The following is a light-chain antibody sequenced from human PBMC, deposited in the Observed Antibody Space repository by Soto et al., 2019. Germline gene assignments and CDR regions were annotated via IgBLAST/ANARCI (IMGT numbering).Light chain of an antibody. CDR1: SSDIGGYNY. J-gene: IGLJ1*01. Sequence: QSVLTQPPSASGSPGQSVTISCTGTSSDIGGYNYVSWYQQHPGNGPKLMIYEVNKRPSGVPDRFSGSKSGNTASLTVAGLQAEAEADYYCSSYAGSNNYVFGTGTKVTVL. V-gene: IGLV2-8*01. CDR3: SSYAGSNNYV. CDR2: EVN.